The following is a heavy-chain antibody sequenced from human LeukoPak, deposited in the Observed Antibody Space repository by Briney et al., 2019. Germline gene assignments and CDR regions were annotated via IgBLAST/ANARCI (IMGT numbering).Heavy chain of an antibody. Sequence: ASVKVSCKASGGTFSSYAISWVRQAPGQGLEWMGGIIPIFGTANYAQKFQGRVTITADESTSTAYMELSSLRSEDTAVYYCARERGDYCDSSGYYRGYFDYWGQGTLVTVSS. CDR2: IIPIFGTA. J-gene: IGHJ4*02. CDR1: GGTFSSYA. V-gene: IGHV1-69*13. D-gene: IGHD3-22*01. CDR3: ARERGDYCDSSGYYRGYFDY.